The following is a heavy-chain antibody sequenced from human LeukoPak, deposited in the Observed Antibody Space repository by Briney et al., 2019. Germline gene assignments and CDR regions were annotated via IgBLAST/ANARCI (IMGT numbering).Heavy chain of an antibody. V-gene: IGHV1-46*01. Sequence: GASVRVSCKASGYTFIRYYMHWVRQAPGQGLEWMGIINPSGGSTSYAQKFQGRVTMTRDTSTSTVYMELSRLRSEDTAVYYCAREYSSSSGRRAFDIWGQGTMVTVSS. CDR3: AREYSSSSGRRAFDI. D-gene: IGHD6-6*01. CDR2: INPSGGST. J-gene: IGHJ3*02. CDR1: GYTFIRYY.